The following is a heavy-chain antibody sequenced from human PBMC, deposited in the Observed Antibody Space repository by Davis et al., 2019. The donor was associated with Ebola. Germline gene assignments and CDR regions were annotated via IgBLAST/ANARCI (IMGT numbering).Heavy chain of an antibody. V-gene: IGHV3-23*01. Sequence: GGSLRLSCAASRFTFNNYAMSWVRQAPGKGLEWVSAISGSGGTTYYAGSVKGRFTVSRDNSKKTMYLQMNSLRAEDTAVYYCARSGLSFGVVKYHYGMDVWGKGTTVTVSS. CDR1: RFTFNNYA. D-gene: IGHD3-3*01. CDR2: ISGSGGTT. J-gene: IGHJ6*04. CDR3: ARSGLSFGVVKYHYGMDV.